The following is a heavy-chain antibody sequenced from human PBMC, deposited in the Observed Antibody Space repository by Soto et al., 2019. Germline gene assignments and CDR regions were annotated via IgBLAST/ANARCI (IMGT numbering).Heavy chain of an antibody. J-gene: IGHJ4*02. V-gene: IGHV3-23*01. D-gene: IGHD6-19*01. Sequence: GGSLRLSCAASGFTFSILAMGWVRQAPGKGLEWVSVIDYSGGTTYYTDSVKGRFIISRDNSKKMLYLQMNSLRAEDTAVYYCAKDATRTSGWYYFDYWGQGALVTVSS. CDR3: AKDATRTSGWYYFDY. CDR2: IDYSGGTT. CDR1: GFTFSILA.